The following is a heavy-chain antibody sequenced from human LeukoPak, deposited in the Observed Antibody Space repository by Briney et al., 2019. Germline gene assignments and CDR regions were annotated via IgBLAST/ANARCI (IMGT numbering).Heavy chain of an antibody. V-gene: IGHV1-2*02. J-gene: IGHJ5*02. CDR3: ARSSQIGYSSGWYNWFDP. D-gene: IGHD6-19*01. Sequence: ASVKVSCKASGYTFTGYYMHWVRQAPGQGLEWMGWINPNSGGTNYAQTFQGRVTMTRDTSISTAYMELSRLRSDDTAVYYCARSSQIGYSSGWYNWFDPWGQGTLVTVSS. CDR2: INPNSGGT. CDR1: GYTFTGYY.